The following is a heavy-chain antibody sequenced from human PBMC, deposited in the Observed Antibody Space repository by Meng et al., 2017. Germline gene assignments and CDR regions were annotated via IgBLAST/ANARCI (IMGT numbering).Heavy chain of an antibody. CDR2: IWYDGSNK. V-gene: IGHV3-33*01. J-gene: IGHJ4*02. CDR1: GLTFSAYG. D-gene: IGHD1-26*01. Sequence: VRLLDAGEGLGQPVGSLIHLLASSGLTFSAYGIHWCRQAPGKGLGGVAVIWYDGSNKYYADSVKGRFTISRDNSKNTLYLQMNSLRAEDTAVYYCARSYSGSSLFDYWGQGTLVTVSS. CDR3: ARSYSGSSLFDY.